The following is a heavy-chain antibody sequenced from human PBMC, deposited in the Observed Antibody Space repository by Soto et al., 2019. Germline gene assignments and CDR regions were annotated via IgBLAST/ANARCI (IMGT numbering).Heavy chain of an antibody. D-gene: IGHD3-3*01. J-gene: IGHJ4*02. CDR2: MYITGST. V-gene: IGHV4-61*01. Sequence: QVQLQESGPGLVRPSETLSLTCTVSGASISSMSHYWSWIRQSPGKGLEWIGYMYITGSTNYNPSLQSRMSISLDTSKNQFSLKLSSVTAADTGVYYCARNAIFGVVTGLDYWGQGSLVTVSP. CDR1: GASISSMSHY. CDR3: ARNAIFGVVTGLDY.